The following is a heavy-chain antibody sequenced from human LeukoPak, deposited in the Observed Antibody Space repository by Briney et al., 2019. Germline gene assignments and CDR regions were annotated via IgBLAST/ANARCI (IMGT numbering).Heavy chain of an antibody. V-gene: IGHV3-30*04. J-gene: IGHJ4*02. CDR1: GFTFSSYA. CDR3: ARDRPDDSSGSQGLDY. CDR2: ISYDGSNK. Sequence: PGGSLRHSCAASGFTFSSYATHWVRQAPGKGLEWVAVISYDGSNKYYADSVKGRFTISRDNSKNTLYLQMNSLRAEDTAVYYCARDRPDDSSGSQGLDYWGQGTLVTVSS. D-gene: IGHD3-22*01.